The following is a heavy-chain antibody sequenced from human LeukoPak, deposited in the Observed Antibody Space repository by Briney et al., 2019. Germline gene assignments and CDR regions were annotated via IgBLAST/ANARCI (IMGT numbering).Heavy chain of an antibody. CDR2: IYSGGNT. CDR1: GITVSSIY. J-gene: IGHJ4*02. Sequence: PGGSLRLSCAASGITVSSIYMNWVRQAPGKGLEWVSVIYSGGNTYYADSVKGRFTISRDNFKNTLYLQMNSLRAEDTALYYCARDSGSGSGNFDYWGQGTLVTVSS. CDR3: ARDSGSGSGNFDY. D-gene: IGHD3-10*01. V-gene: IGHV3-53*01.